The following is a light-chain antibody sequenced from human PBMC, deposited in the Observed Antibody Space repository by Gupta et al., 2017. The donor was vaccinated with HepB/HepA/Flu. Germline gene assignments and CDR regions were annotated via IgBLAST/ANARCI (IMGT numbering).Light chain of an antibody. Sequence: DIQMTQSPSSLSASIGDRVTITCRASRSISNFLNWYLQKPGEAPRLLIFSASTLKGGVPSRFSGDGSGTEFTLTISSLQPEDPATYYCQQSYSTPPTFGHGTKVDIK. CDR2: SAS. J-gene: IGKJ3*01. CDR1: RSISNF. V-gene: IGKV1-39*01. CDR3: QQSYSTPPT.